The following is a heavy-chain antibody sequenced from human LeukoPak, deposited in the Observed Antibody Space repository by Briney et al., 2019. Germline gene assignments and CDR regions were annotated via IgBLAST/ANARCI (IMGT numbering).Heavy chain of an antibody. CDR1: GFTVSSNY. D-gene: IGHD4-17*01. V-gene: IGHV3-53*01. CDR2: IYSGGST. Sequence: GGSLRLSCAASGFTVSSNYMSWVRQAPGKGLECISVIYSGGSTDYADSVKGRLTISRDNSKNTLYLQMNSLRAEDTAVYYCARVVDHDYGDYYLDYWGQGTLVTVSS. CDR3: ARVVDHDYGDYYLDY. J-gene: IGHJ4*02.